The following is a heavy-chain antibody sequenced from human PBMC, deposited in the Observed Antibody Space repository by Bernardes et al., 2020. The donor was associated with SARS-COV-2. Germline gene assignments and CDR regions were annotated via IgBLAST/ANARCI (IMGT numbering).Heavy chain of an antibody. D-gene: IGHD6-6*01. V-gene: IGHV4-59*01. J-gene: IGHJ6*02. Sequence: SETLSLTCTVSGGSISSYYWSWIRQPPGKGLEWIGDIYYSGSTNYTPSLKSRVTISVDTSKNQFSLKLSSVTAADTAVYYCAQGGADYSSSPGGYYYYYGMDVWGQGTTVTVSS. CDR2: IYYSGST. CDR3: AQGGADYSSSPGGYYYYYGMDV. CDR1: GGSISSYY.